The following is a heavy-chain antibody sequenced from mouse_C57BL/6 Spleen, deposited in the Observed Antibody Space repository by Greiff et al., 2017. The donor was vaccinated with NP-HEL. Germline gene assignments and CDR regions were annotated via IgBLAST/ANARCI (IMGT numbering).Heavy chain of an antibody. CDR1: GYTFTSYW. V-gene: IGHV1-50*01. CDR3: AAYYYGSSYGSD. CDR2: IDPSDSYT. Sequence: VQLQQPGAELVKPGASVKLSCKASGYTFTSYWMQWVKQRPGQGLEWIGEIDPSDSYTNYNQKFKGKATLTVDTTSSTAYMQLSSLTSEDSAVYYCAAYYYGSSYGSDWGTGTTVTVSS. J-gene: IGHJ1*03. D-gene: IGHD1-1*01.